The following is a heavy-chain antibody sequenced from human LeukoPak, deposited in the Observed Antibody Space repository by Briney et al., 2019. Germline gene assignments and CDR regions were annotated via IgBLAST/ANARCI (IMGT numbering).Heavy chain of an antibody. D-gene: IGHD2-2*01. J-gene: IGHJ4*02. V-gene: IGHV3-49*05. CDR2: IRSKPYGGTT. CDR1: GFTFGDYA. CDR3: ARGGVYCSSVSCSVDY. Sequence: KPGGSLRLSCTASGFTFGDYAMSWFRQAPGKGLEWVGFIRSKPYGGTTENAASVKGRFTISRDDSKSIAYLQMNSLRTEDTAVYYCARGGVYCSSVSCSVDYWGQGTLVTVSS.